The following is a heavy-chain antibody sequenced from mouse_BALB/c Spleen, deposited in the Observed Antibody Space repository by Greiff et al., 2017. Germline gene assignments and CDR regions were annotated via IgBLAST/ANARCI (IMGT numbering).Heavy chain of an antibody. CDR1: GFTFSSYA. D-gene: IGHD1-1*01. CDR2: ISSGGST. V-gene: IGHV5-6-5*01. Sequence: EVMLVESGGGLVKPGGSLKLSCAASGFTFSSYAMSWVRQTPEKRLEWVASISSGGSTYYPDSVKGRFTISRDNARNILYLQMSSLRSEDTAMYYCAREIGDYGSPYAMDYWGQGTSVTVSS. CDR3: AREIGDYGSPYAMDY. J-gene: IGHJ4*01.